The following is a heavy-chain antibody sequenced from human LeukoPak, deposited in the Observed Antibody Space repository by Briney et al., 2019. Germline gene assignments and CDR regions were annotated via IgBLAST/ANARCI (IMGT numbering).Heavy chain of an antibody. Sequence: SVKVSCTASGYTFTNYTLNWVRQAPGQGLEWMGGIIPIFGTANYAQKFQGRVTITADESTSTAYMELSSLRSEDTAVYYCARGTVAGIWGQGTLVTVSS. CDR2: IIPIFGTA. J-gene: IGHJ4*02. CDR3: ARGTVAGI. V-gene: IGHV1-69*13. CDR1: GYTFTNYT. D-gene: IGHD6-19*01.